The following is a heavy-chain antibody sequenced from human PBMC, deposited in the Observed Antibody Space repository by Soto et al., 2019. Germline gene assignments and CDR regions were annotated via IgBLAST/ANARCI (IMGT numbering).Heavy chain of an antibody. V-gene: IGHV1-8*01. Sequence: VKVSCKASGXXXXXYDXNWXXQXTGQGLEWMGWMNPNSGNTGYAQKFQGRVTMTRNTSISTAYMELSSLRSEDTAVYYCARDEYSGYSGSFDIWGQGTMVTVSS. D-gene: IGHD5-12*01. CDR1: GXXXXXYD. CDR3: ARDEYSGYSGSFDI. CDR2: MNPNSGNT. J-gene: IGHJ3*02.